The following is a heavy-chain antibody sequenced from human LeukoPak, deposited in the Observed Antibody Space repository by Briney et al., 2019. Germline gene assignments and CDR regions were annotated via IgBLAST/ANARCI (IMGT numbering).Heavy chain of an antibody. V-gene: IGHV3-23*01. CDR2: ISGSGDST. Sequence: GGTLRLSCAASGFTFSTYGMSWVRQAPGKGLEWVSAISGSGDSTYYADSVKGRFTISRDNAKNSLYLQMNSLRAEDTAVYYCASIVGAVEYYFDYWGQGTLVTVSS. CDR1: GFTFSTYG. J-gene: IGHJ4*02. D-gene: IGHD1-26*01. CDR3: ASIVGAVEYYFDY.